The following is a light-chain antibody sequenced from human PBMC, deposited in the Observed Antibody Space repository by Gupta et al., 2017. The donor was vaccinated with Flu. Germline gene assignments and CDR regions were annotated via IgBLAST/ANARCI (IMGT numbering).Light chain of an antibody. CDR1: KLGDKY. V-gene: IGLV3-1*01. J-gene: IGLJ2*01. CDR2: QDS. CDR3: QAWDSSTVV. Sequence: YELTQPPSVSVSPGQTASITCSGDKLGDKYACWYQQKPGQSPVLVIYQDSKRPSGIPERFAGSNSGNTATLTFSGTQAMDEADYYCQAWDSSTVVFGGGTKLTVL.